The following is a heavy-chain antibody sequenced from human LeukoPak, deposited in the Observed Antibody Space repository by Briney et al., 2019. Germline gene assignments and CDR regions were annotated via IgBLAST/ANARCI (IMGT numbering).Heavy chain of an antibody. Sequence: GGSLRLSCAASGFTFNNYAMNSVRQAPRRGLGWVSPISGGVETTYSADCAKGRFTISRDNSQNTLYLQMNSLRAEDTAVYYCARDYADYVGYFFFDYWGPGTLVTVSS. J-gene: IGHJ4*02. CDR1: GFTFNNYA. D-gene: IGHD4-17*01. V-gene: IGHV3-23*01. CDR3: ARDYADYVGYFFFDY. CDR2: ISGGVETT.